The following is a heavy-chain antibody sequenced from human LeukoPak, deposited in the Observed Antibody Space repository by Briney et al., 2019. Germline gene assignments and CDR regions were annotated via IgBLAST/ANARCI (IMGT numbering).Heavy chain of an antibody. J-gene: IGHJ4*02. D-gene: IGHD2-2*01. CDR1: GGSISSYY. CDR3: ARAAIVVVPAGTFDQ. V-gene: IGHV4-59*12. Sequence: SETLSLTCTVSGGSISSYYWSWIRQPPGKGLEWIGYIYYSGSTNYNPSLKSRVTISVDTSKNQFSLKLSSVTAADTAVYYCARAAIVVVPAGTFDQWGQGTLVTVSS. CDR2: IYYSGST.